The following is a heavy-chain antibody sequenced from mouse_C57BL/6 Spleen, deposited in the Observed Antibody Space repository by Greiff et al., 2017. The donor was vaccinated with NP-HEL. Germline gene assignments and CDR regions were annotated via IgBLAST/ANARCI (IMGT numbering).Heavy chain of an antibody. CDR2: IDPETGGT. Sequence: VKLQQSGAELVRPGASVTLSCKASGYTFTDYEMHWVKQTPVHGLEWIGAIDPETGGTAYNQKFKGKAILTADKSSSTAYMELRSLTSEDSAVYYCTTYYYGSSYGYWGQGTTLTVSS. J-gene: IGHJ2*01. CDR3: TTYYYGSSYGY. CDR1: GYTFTDYE. V-gene: IGHV1-15*01. D-gene: IGHD1-1*01.